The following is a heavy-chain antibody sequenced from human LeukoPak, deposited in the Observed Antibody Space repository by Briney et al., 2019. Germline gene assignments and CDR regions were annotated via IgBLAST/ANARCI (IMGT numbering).Heavy chain of an antibody. CDR1: GYSFTSYW. D-gene: IGHD6-19*01. V-gene: IGHV5-51*01. CDR2: VYPGDSDT. J-gene: IGHJ4*02. Sequence: GESLKISCKGSGYSFTSYWIGWVRQMPGKGLEWMGIVYPGDSDTRYSPSFQGQVNISADKSLSTAYLQWRRLKASDTAMYYCARLATSSSGFYFDYWRQGNLVTVSS. CDR3: ARLATSSSGFYFDY.